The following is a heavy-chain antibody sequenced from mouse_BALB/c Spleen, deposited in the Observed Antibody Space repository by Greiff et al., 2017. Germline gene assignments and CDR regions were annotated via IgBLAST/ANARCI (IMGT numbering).Heavy chain of an antibody. CDR1: GFTFSDYY. CDR2: ISDGGSYT. CDR3: ARDAESYGNLFAY. Sequence: EVQLVESGGGLVKPGGSLKLSCAASGFTFSDYYMYWVRQTPEKRLEWVATISDGGSYTYYPDSVKGRFTISRDNAKNNLYLQMSSLKSEDTAMYYCARDAESYGNLFAYWGQGTLVTVSA. D-gene: IGHD2-1*01. J-gene: IGHJ3*01. V-gene: IGHV5-4*02.